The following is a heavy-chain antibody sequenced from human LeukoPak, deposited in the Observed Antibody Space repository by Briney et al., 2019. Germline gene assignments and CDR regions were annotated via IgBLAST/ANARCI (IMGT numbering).Heavy chain of an antibody. CDR2: IVPLFGTA. CDR3: VREYDGSGSYSYFDY. Sequence: SVKVSCKASGTYTINWVRQAPDQGLEWVGGIVPLFGTATYAQRFQDRLTITAGESTNAVYMELSSLTSGDTAVYYCVREYDGSGSYSYFDYWGQGTMVTVSP. J-gene: IGHJ4*02. CDR1: GTYT. D-gene: IGHD3-22*01. V-gene: IGHV1-69*13.